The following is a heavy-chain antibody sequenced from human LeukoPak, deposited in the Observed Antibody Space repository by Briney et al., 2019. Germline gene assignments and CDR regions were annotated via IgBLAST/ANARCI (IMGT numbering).Heavy chain of an antibody. V-gene: IGHV4-59*08. CDR2: IYYSGIT. J-gene: IGHJ6*02. D-gene: IGHD2-21*02. CDR1: GGSISSYY. Sequence: PSETLSLTCTVSGGSISSYYWSWVRQPPGKGLEWIGYIYYSGITNYDPSLKSRVTISVDTSKSQFSLKLSSVTAADTAVYYCARRGGGDLYYGMDVWGQGTTVTVSS. CDR3: ARRGGGDLYYGMDV.